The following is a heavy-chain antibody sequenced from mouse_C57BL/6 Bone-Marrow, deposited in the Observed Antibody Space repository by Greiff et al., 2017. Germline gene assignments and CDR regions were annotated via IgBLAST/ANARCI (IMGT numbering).Heavy chain of an antibody. Sequence: DVKLVESGGDLVKPGGSLKLSCAASGFTFSSYGMSWVRQTPDKRLEWVATISSGGSYTYYPDRVKGRFTISRDNAKNTLYLQMSSLKSEDTAMYYWASPIATVYYYAMDYWGQGTSVTVSS. CDR3: ASPIATVYYYAMDY. D-gene: IGHD1-1*01. V-gene: IGHV5-6*02. J-gene: IGHJ4*01. CDR1: GFTFSSYG. CDR2: ISSGGSYT.